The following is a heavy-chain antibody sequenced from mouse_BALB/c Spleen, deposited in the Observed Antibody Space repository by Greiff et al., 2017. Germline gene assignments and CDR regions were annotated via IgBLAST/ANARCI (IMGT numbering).Heavy chain of an antibody. CDR1: GFTFNTYA. Sequence: EVQVVESGGGLVQPKGSLKLSCAASGFTFNTYAMNWVRQAPGKGLEWVARIRSKSNNYATYYADSVKDRFTISRDDSQSMLYLQMNNLKTEDTAMYYCVRQGNWEAWFAYWGQGTLVTVSA. J-gene: IGHJ3*01. CDR2: IRSKSNNYAT. D-gene: IGHD4-1*01. V-gene: IGHV10-1*02. CDR3: VRQGNWEAWFAY.